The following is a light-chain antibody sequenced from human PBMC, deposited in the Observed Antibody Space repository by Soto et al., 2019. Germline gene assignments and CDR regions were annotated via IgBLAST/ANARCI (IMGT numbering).Light chain of an antibody. CDR2: LGS. CDR3: MQTLQTRT. CDR1: QSLLHRNGYNY. V-gene: IGKV2-28*01. Sequence: DIAVTQSPLSLPVTPGEPASISFRSSQSLLHRNGYNYLDWYLQKPGQSPQLLIYLGSDRASGVPDRFSGSGSGTDFTLKISRVEAEDVGVYYCMQTLQTRTFGQGTKVDIK. J-gene: IGKJ1*01.